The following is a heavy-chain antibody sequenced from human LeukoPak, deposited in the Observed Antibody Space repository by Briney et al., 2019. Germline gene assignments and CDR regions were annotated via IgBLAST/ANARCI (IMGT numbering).Heavy chain of an antibody. CDR2: INANSGGT. J-gene: IGHJ4*02. D-gene: IGHD1-26*01. CDR1: GYTFADYF. V-gene: IGHV1-2*06. CDR3: ARDVSSTPNWEFDY. Sequence: ASVKVSCKTSGYTFADYFIHWVRQAPGQGLEWMGRINANSGGTEYEQKFQGRATMTRDTSISTAYVEVNWLISDDTAIYYCARDVSSTPNWEFDYWGQGTLVTVSS.